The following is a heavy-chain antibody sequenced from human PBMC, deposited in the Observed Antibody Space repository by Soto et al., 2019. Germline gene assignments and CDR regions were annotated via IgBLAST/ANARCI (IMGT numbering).Heavy chain of an antibody. Sequence: GASVKVSCKASGYTFTSYAMHWVRQAPGQRLEWMGWINAGNGNTKYSQKFQGRVTITRDTSASTAYMELSSLRSEDTAVYYCARPRGTMVRGVDNWFDPWGQGTLVTVSS. J-gene: IGHJ5*02. V-gene: IGHV1-3*01. CDR3: ARPRGTMVRGVDNWFDP. CDR1: GYTFTSYA. D-gene: IGHD3-10*01. CDR2: INAGNGNT.